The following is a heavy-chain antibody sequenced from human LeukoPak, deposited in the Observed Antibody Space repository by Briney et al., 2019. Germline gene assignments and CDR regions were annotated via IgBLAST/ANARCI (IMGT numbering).Heavy chain of an antibody. CDR3: ARVGGYSGYDYSSRHGMDV. CDR1: GGSISSGGYY. V-gene: IGHV4-30-4*08. D-gene: IGHD5-12*01. Sequence: DPSQTLSLTCTVSGGSISSGGYYWSWIRQHPGKGLEWIGYIYYSGSTYYNPSLKSRVTISVDTSKNQFSLKLSSVTAADTAVYYCARVGGYSGYDYSSRHGMDVWGQGTTVTVSS. J-gene: IGHJ6*02. CDR2: IYYSGST.